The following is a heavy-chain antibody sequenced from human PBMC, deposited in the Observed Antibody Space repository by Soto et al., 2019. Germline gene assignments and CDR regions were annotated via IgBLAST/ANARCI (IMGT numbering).Heavy chain of an antibody. CDR2: ISGSGGST. CDR3: AKDPKYYEFWSGPNQYFQH. V-gene: IGHV3-23*01. CDR1: GFTFSSYA. D-gene: IGHD3-3*01. Sequence: GGSLRLSCAASGFTFSSYAMSWVRQAPGKGLEWVSAISGSGGSTYYADSVKGRFTISRDNSKNTLYLQMNSLRAEDTAVYYCAKDPKYYEFWSGPNQYFQHLGQGTLVTVSS. J-gene: IGHJ1*01.